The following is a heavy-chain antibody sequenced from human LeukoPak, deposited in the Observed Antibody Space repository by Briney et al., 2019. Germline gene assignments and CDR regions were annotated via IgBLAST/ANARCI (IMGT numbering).Heavy chain of an antibody. CDR3: ARDMQWLAKGIDY. D-gene: IGHD6-19*01. CDR1: GYTFTIYA. V-gene: IGHV1-3*01. CDR2: INAGNGNT. Sequence: GASVKVSCTASGYTFTIYAMHWVRQAPGQRLEWMGWINAGNGNTKYSQKFQGRVTITRDTSASTAYMELSSLRSEDTAVYYCARDMQWLAKGIDYWGQGTLVTVSS. J-gene: IGHJ4*02.